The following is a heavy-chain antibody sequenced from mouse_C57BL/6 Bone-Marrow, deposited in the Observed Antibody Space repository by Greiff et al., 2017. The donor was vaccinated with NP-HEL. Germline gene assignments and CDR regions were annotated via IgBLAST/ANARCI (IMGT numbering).Heavy chain of an antibody. CDR3: TRRPLLDYYAMDY. D-gene: IGHD2-10*01. CDR1: GYTFTSYW. J-gene: IGHJ4*01. Sequence: EVQLQQSGTVLARPGASVKMSCKTSGYTFTSYWMHWVKQRPGQGLEWIGAIYPGNSDTSYNQKFKGKAKLTAVTSASTAYMELSSLTNEDSAVYYCTRRPLLDYYAMDYWGQGTSVTVSS. V-gene: IGHV1-5*01. CDR2: IYPGNSDT.